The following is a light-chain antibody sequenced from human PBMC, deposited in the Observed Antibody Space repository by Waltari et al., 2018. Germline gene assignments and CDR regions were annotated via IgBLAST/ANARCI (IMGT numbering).Light chain of an antibody. J-gene: IGKJ1*01. CDR1: QSVGRT. CDR3: QHYVSLPAT. CDR2: GAS. V-gene: IGKV3-20*01. Sequence: IALTQSSGTLSLSPGERATFPCRASQSVGRTLAWYQQKPGQAPRLLIYGASIRATGIPDRFSGGGSGTDFSLGINRLEPEDFAVYYCQHYVSLPATFGQGTKVEIK.